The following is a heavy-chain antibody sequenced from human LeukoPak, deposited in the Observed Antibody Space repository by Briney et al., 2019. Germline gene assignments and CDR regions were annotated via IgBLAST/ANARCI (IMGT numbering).Heavy chain of an antibody. CDR1: GFTFSNAW. J-gene: IGHJ4*02. D-gene: IGHD6-13*01. Sequence: GGSLRLSCAASGFTFSNAWMSWVRQAPGKGLEWVGRIKSKADGGTTDYAAPVKGRFTISRDDSKNTLFLQMNSLRAEDTAVYYCARADFSSSWYGFDYWGQGTLVTVSS. CDR3: ARADFSSSWYGFDY. CDR2: IKSKADGGTT. V-gene: IGHV3-15*01.